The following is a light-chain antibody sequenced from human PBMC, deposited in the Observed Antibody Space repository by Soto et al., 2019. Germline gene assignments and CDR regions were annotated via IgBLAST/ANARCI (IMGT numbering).Light chain of an antibody. CDR1: QRVTASN. V-gene: IGKV3D-20*02. Sequence: IVFTLSPLTLSWSPGERATLSWRAIQRVTASNLAWYQQNPGQPPRLLIYDASSRAAGIPARSSGSGSGTDVSLTISSLAPEDSAVVYCQQRSDWPRVTFGQGTKVDIK. CDR3: QQRSDWPRVT. J-gene: IGKJ1*01. CDR2: DAS.